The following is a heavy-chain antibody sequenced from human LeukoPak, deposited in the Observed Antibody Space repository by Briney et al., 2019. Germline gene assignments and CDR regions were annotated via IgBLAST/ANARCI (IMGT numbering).Heavy chain of an antibody. J-gene: IGHJ4*02. V-gene: IGHV3-23*01. CDR3: AKALGGSGSNFDY. D-gene: IGHD3-10*01. CDR1: GFTFSSYA. CDR2: ISGSGGST. Sequence: PGGALRLSCAGSGFTFSSYAMNGVRQAPGKGVEWVSTISGSGGSTYYADSVKGRFTISRDNSKNTLYLQMNRLRAEDTAVYYCAKALGGSGSNFDYWGQGPLVTVSS.